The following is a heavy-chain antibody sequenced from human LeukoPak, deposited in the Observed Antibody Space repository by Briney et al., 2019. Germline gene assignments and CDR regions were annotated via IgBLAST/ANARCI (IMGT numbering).Heavy chain of an antibody. CDR3: ARGGRAIDP. V-gene: IGHV3-21*01. CDR2: INSSGTYI. D-gene: IGHD5-12*01. J-gene: IGHJ5*02. Sequence: MNWVRQAPGKELEWVSSINSSGTYIYFADSVKGRFTISRDNAKNSLYLQMNSLRAEDTAVYYCARGGRAIDPWGQGTLVTVSS.